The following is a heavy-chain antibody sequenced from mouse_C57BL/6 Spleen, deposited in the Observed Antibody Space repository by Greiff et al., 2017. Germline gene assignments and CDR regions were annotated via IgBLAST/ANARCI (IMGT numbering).Heavy chain of an antibody. CDR1: GYTFTRYW. Sequence: QVQLQQPGAELVMPGASVKLSCKASGYTFTRYWMHWVKQRPGQGLEWIGKIDPSDSDTKYNQKFKGKSTLTVDKSSSTAYMQLSSLTSEDSAVYNCARTGDCFDYWGQGTTLTVSS. J-gene: IGHJ2*01. CDR3: ARTGDCFDY. CDR2: IDPSDSDT. V-gene: IGHV1-69*01.